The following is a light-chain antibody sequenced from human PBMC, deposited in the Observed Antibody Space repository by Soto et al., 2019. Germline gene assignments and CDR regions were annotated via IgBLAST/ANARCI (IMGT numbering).Light chain of an antibody. Sequence: EIMLTQSPATLSLSPGERATLSCRASQSVSSYLAWYQQKPGQAPRLLIYDASNRATGIPARFSGSGSGTDFTLTISSLEPEDFAVYDCQQRSNWPLTFGGGTKVEIK. CDR2: DAS. J-gene: IGKJ4*01. CDR3: QQRSNWPLT. CDR1: QSVSSY. V-gene: IGKV3-11*01.